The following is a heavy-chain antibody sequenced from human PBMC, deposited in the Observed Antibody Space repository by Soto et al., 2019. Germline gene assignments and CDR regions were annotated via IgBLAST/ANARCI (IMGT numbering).Heavy chain of an antibody. J-gene: IGHJ5*01. CDR2: IYYSGST. V-gene: IGHV4-38-2*01. CDR3: VRVLYEEWFES. CDR1: GYSISSGYF. Sequence: PSETLSLTCVVSGYSISSGYFWGWIRQPPGKALEFIGNIYYSGSTYYNPSLKSRASLSVDTPNNQFSLKLSSVTVADAAGYYVVRVLYEEWFESWGKGTLVEVSS. D-gene: IGHD2-2*02.